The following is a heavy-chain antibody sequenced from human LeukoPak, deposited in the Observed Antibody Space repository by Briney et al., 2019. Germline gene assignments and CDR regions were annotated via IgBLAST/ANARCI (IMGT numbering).Heavy chain of an antibody. Sequence: SQTLPLTCTVSGGSISSGDYYWSWIRQPPGKGLEWIGYIYYSGSTYYNPSLKSRVTISVDTSKNQFSLKLSSVTAADTAVYYCAREGDYDAFDIWGQGTMVTVSS. V-gene: IGHV4-30-4*01. CDR1: GGSISSGDYY. CDR3: AREGDYDAFDI. J-gene: IGHJ3*02. D-gene: IGHD4-17*01. CDR2: IYYSGST.